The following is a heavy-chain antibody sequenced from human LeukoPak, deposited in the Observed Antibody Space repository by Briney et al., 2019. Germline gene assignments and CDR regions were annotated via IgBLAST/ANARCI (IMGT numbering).Heavy chain of an antibody. V-gene: IGHV3-48*03. D-gene: IGHD2-21*02. J-gene: IGHJ3*02. CDR1: GFTFSSYE. Sequence: GGSLRLSCAASGFTFSSYEMNWVRQAPGKGLEWVSYISSSGSTIYYADSVKGRFTISRDNSKNTLYLQMNSLRAEDTAVYYCAKDRIPYCGGDCPDAFDIWGRGTMVTVSS. CDR2: ISSSGSTI. CDR3: AKDRIPYCGGDCPDAFDI.